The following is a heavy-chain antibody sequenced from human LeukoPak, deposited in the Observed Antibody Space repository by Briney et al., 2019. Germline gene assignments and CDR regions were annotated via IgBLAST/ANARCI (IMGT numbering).Heavy chain of an antibody. CDR1: GGSISSSSYY. CDR3: ARALRITIFGVVCAHFDY. J-gene: IGHJ4*02. Sequence: SETLSLTCTVSGGSISSSSYYWGWIRQPPGKGLEWIGSIYYSGSTYYNPSLKSRVTISVDTSKNQFSLKLSSGTAADTAVYYCARALRITIFGVVCAHFDYWGQGTLVTVSS. V-gene: IGHV4-39*07. D-gene: IGHD3-3*01. CDR2: IYYSGST.